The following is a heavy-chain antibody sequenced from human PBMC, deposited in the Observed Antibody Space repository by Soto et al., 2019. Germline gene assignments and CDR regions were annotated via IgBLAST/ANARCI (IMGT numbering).Heavy chain of an antibody. J-gene: IGHJ6*02. D-gene: IGHD2-2*01. Sequence: GGSLRLSCAASGFTFRNYGMNWVRQAPGKGLEWVSYIGIGSSTKYYADSVKGRFTISRDNAKNSLYLQMNSLRAEDTAVYYCARDGSSYCSSTSCYAYYYYYGMDVWGQGT. V-gene: IGHV3-48*01. CDR1: GFTFRNYG. CDR3: ARDGSSYCSSTSCYAYYYYYGMDV. CDR2: IGIGSSTK.